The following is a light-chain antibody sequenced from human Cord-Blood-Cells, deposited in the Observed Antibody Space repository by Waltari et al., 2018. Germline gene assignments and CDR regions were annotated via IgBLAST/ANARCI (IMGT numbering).Light chain of an antibody. V-gene: IGKV2-29*02. CDR2: EGS. CDR1: QSLLHSDGKTY. Sequence: DIVMTQTPLSLSVTPGQPASIACKSSQSLLHSDGKTYLYWYLQKPGQSRQVLSYEGSGRFSGVPDRVSGSGSGTDFTLENSRVEAEDVGVYYCMQGIHLPYTFGQGTKLEIK. CDR3: MQGIHLPYT. J-gene: IGKJ2*01.